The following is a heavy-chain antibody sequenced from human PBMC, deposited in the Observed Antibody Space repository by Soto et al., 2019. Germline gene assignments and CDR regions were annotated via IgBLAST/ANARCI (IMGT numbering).Heavy chain of an antibody. D-gene: IGHD3-22*01. CDR1: GGTFSSYA. Sequence: ASVKVSCKASGGTFSSYAISWVRQAPGQGLEWMGGIIPIFGTANYAQKFQGRVTITADESTSTAYMELSSLRSEDTAVYYCARDGASITMIVVVTDYYYYGMDVWGQGTTVTVSS. J-gene: IGHJ6*02. V-gene: IGHV1-69*13. CDR3: ARDGASITMIVVVTDYYYYGMDV. CDR2: IIPIFGTA.